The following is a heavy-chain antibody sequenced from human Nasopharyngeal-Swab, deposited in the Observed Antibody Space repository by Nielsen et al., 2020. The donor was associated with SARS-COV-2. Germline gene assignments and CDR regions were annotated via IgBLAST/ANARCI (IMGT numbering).Heavy chain of an antibody. J-gene: IGHJ4*02. D-gene: IGHD3-10*01. CDR3: AKDTRSGLVRGVITDY. V-gene: IGHV3-30*18. CDR2: ISYDGNNK. Sequence: WIRQPPGKGLEWVAVISYDGNNKYYADSVKGRFTISRDNSKNTLYLQMNSLRAEDTAVYYCAKDTRSGLVRGVITDYWGRGTLVTVSS.